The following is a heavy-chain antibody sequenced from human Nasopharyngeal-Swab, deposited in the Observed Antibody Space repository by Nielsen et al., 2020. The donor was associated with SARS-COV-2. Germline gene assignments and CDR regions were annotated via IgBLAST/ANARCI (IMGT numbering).Heavy chain of an antibody. J-gene: IGHJ4*02. CDR1: GFTFSSYW. Sequence: GGSLRLSCAASGFTFSSYWMHWVRQVPGKGLVWVARIKSDGSSTSYADSVKGRFTISRDNAKNTLHLQMNSLRAEGTAVYYCARAYYFDSWGQGTLVTVSS. CDR3: ARAYYFDS. V-gene: IGHV3-74*01. CDR2: IKSDGSST.